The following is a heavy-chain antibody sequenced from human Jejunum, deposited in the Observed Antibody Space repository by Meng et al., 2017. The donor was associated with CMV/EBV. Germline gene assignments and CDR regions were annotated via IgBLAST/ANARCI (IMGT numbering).Heavy chain of an antibody. V-gene: IGHV3-74*01. CDR3: AREQVDDFSMDV. D-gene: IGHD3-3*01. J-gene: IGHJ6*02. Sequence: AAAGFTFSSDWKHWVRRAPGKGLVWVSRINNDGSSTSYADSVKGRFTISRDNAKNTLYLQMNSLRAEDTAVYYCAREQVDDFSMDVWGQGTTVTVSS. CDR1: GFTFSSDW. CDR2: INNDGSST.